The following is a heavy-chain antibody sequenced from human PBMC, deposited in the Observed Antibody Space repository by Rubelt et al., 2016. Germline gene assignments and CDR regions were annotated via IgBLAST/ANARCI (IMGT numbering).Heavy chain of an antibody. V-gene: IGHV1-69*01. D-gene: IGHD6-19*01. J-gene: IGHJ4*02. Sequence: GLEWMGGIIPIFGTANYAQKFQGRVTITADESTSTAYMELSSLRSEDTAVYYCATDLQWLVGGSDSWGQGTLVTVSS. CDR3: ATDLQWLVGGSDS. CDR2: IIPIFGTA.